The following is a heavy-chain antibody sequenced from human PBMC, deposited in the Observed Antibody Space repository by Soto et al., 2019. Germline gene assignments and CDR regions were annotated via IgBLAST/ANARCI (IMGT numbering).Heavy chain of an antibody. D-gene: IGHD3-22*01. V-gene: IGHV3-30*18. CDR2: ISYDGSNK. J-gene: IGHJ4*02. CDR3: AKVPGTYYYDSSGYSPGYFDY. CDR1: GFTFSSYG. Sequence: GGSLRLSCAASGFTFSSYGMHWVRQAPGKGLEWVAVISYDGSNKYYADSVKGRFTISRDNSKNTLYLQMNSLRAEDTAVYYCAKVPGTYYYDSSGYSPGYFDYWGQGTLVTVSS.